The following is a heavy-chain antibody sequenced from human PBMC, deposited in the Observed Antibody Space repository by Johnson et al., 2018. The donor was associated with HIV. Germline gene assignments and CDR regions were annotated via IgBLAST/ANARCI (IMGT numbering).Heavy chain of an antibody. CDR2: IYSGGST. J-gene: IGHJ3*02. CDR3: ARDRSWIQLWFDAFDI. D-gene: IGHD5-18*01. Sequence: EVQLVESGGGLIQPGGSLRLSCAASGFTVSSNYMSWVRQAPGKGLEWVSVIYSGGSTYYADSVKGRFTISRDNAKNSLYLQMNSLRAEDTAVYYCARDRSWIQLWFDAFDIWGQGTMVTVSS. CDR1: GFTVSSNY. V-gene: IGHV3-53*01.